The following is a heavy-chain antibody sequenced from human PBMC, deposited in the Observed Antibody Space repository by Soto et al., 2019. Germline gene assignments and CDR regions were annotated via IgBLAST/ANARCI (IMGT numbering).Heavy chain of an antibody. CDR2: IYHTGAT. CDR1: GGSITTSDYS. Sequence: SETLSLTCAVSGGSITTSDYSWSWIRQPPGRGLEWIGSIYHTGATHYNPSLKSRLTMSLDKSKNHFSLDLSSVTAADTALYYCVRERTIFGVAPGGGVDVWGQGTTVTVSS. D-gene: IGHD3-3*01. CDR3: VRERTIFGVAPGGGVDV. J-gene: IGHJ6*02. V-gene: IGHV4-30-2*01.